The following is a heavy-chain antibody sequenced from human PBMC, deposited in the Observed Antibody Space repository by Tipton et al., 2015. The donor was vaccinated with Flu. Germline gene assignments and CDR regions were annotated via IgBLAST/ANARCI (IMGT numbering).Heavy chain of an antibody. CDR2: IYYSGST. J-gene: IGHJ4*02. V-gene: IGHV4-31*03. CDR1: GGSLSSGGYY. CDR3: AAAGRPLVKEWFDY. D-gene: IGHD3-22*01. Sequence: TLSLTCTVPGGSLSSGGYYWSWIRQHPGKGLEWIGYIYYSGSTYYNPSLKSRVSISLDISKNQFSLKVRSVTAADTAVYYCAAAGRPLVKEWFDYWGQGTLVTVSS.